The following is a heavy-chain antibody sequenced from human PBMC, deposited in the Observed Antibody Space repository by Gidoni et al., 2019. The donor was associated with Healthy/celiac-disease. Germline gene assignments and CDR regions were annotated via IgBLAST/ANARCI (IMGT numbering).Heavy chain of an antibody. CDR2: ISYDGRNK. V-gene: IGHV3-30*18. D-gene: IGHD6-13*01. J-gene: IGHJ4*02. CDR1: GFTYSSYG. Sequence: QVQLVASGGGVVQPGRSLRLSCAASGFTYSSYGMHWVRQAPGKGLEWVTVISYDGRNKYYADSVKGRFTISRDNSKNTLYLQMSSLRAEDTAVYYCAKLALAAAGTEDLDYWGQGTLVTVSS. CDR3: AKLALAAAGTEDLDY.